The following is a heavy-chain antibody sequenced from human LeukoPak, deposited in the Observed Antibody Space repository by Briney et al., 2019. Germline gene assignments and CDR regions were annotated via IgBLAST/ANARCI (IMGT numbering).Heavy chain of an antibody. J-gene: IGHJ6*02. Sequence: PGRSLRLSCAASGFTFSSYAMHWVRQAPGKGLEWVAVISYDGSNKYYADSVKGRFTISRDNSKNTLYLQMNSLRAEDTAVYYCARDLAAGRGIYYYCGMDVWDQGTTVTVSS. V-gene: IGHV3-30-3*01. CDR3: ARDLAAGRGIYYYCGMDV. D-gene: IGHD6-13*01. CDR2: ISYDGSNK. CDR1: GFTFSSYA.